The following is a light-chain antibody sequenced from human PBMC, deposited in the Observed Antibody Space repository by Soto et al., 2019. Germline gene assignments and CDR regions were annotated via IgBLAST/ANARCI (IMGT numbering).Light chain of an antibody. J-gene: IGLJ3*02. CDR1: SSDVGGFSY. CDR2: EGS. CDR3: CSYAGSSTWV. Sequence: QSALTQPASVSGSPGHSITISCTGTSSDVGGFSYVSWFQQHPGKAPKLMIYEGSKRPSGVSNRFSGSKSGNTASLTISGLQAEDEADCYCCSYAGSSTWVFGGGTKVTVL. V-gene: IGLV2-23*01.